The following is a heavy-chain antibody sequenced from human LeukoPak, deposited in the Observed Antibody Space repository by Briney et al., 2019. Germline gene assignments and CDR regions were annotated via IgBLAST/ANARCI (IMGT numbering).Heavy chain of an antibody. CDR2: INHSGRT. D-gene: IGHD2/OR15-2a*01. V-gene: IGHV4-34*01. CDR3: ARDPCSTINCPLRF. Sequence: SETLSLTCAVSGGSLSGAYCTWIHQSPGKGLEWIGEINHSGRTNYNPSLEGRVTISLYTYRNPFSLMLTSVTAGDTAVYYCARDPCSTINCPLRFWCQGTLVTVSP. CDR1: GGSLSGAY. J-gene: IGHJ4*02.